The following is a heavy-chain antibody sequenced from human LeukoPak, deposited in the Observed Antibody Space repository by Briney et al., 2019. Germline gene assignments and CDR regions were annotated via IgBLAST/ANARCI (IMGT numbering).Heavy chain of an antibody. Sequence: SETLSLTCAVYGGSFSGYYWSWIRQPPGKGLEWIGEINHSGSTNYNPSLKSRVTISVDTSKNQFSLKLSSVTAADTAVYYCARVGGYPSVPDYWGQGTLVTVSS. CDR1: GGSFSGYY. CDR2: INHSGST. V-gene: IGHV4-34*01. D-gene: IGHD5-18*01. CDR3: ARVGGYPSVPDY. J-gene: IGHJ4*02.